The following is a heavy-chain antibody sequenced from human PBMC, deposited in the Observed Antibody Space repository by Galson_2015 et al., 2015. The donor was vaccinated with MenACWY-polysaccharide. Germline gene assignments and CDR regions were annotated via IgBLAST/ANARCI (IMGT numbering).Heavy chain of an antibody. V-gene: IGHV4-38-2*01. J-gene: IGHJ4*02. Sequence: ETLSLTCAVSDSSIRSGYFWGWIRPPPGQGLEWIASIFHSGTTYYNPSLKSRVTISANTSKNQFSRKLSSVPAADTAVYYCARVEKYSGSFYILYWGQGTLVTVSS. CDR1: DSSIRSGYF. CDR2: IFHSGTT. CDR3: ARVEKYSGSFYILY. D-gene: IGHD1-26*01.